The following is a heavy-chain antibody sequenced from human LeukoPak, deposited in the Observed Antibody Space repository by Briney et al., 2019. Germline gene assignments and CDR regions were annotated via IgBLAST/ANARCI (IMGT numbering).Heavy chain of an antibody. CDR1: GYTFTSYD. CDR2: MNPNSGNT. D-gene: IGHD4-11*01. V-gene: IGHV1-8*03. Sequence: ASVKVSCKASGYTFTSYDINWVRQATGQGLEWMGWMNPNSGNTGYAQKFQGRVTITRNTSISTAYMELSSLRSEDTAVYYCARGGNDYSNYQIMDVWGKGTTVTVSS. J-gene: IGHJ6*03. CDR3: ARGGNDYSNYQIMDV.